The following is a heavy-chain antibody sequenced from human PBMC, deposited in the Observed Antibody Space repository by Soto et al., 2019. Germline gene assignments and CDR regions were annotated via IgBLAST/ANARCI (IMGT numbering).Heavy chain of an antibody. V-gene: IGHV1-69*01. Sequence: QVQLVQSGAEVKKPGSSVKVSCKASGGTFSSFTISWVRQAPGQGLEWMGGIIPIYGTANYAQKFQGRVTITADASTRTAYMELSSLRSDDTAVYYCAKDRRADWESYYYYAMDVWGQGTTVTVSS. CDR3: AKDRRADWESYYYYAMDV. D-gene: IGHD1-26*01. CDR1: GGTFSSFT. J-gene: IGHJ6*02. CDR2: IIPIYGTA.